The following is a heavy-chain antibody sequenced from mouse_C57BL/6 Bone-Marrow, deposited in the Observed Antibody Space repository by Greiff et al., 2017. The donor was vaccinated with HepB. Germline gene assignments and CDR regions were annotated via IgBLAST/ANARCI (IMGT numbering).Heavy chain of an antibody. J-gene: IGHJ1*03. CDR1: GFTFSSYA. Sequence: EVKLVESGEGLVKPGGSLKLSCAASGFTFSSYAMSWVRQTPEKRLEWVAYISSGGDYIYYADTVKGRITISRDNARNTLYLQMSSLKSEDTAIYYCTRADCDWYFDVWGTGTTVTVSS. CDR2: ISSGGDYI. V-gene: IGHV5-9-1*02. CDR3: TRADCDWYFDV.